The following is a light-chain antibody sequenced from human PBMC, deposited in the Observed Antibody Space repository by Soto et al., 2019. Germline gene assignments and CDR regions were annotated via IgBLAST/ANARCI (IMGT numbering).Light chain of an antibody. J-gene: IGKJ5*01. CDR2: SAS. Sequence: DIQMTQTPSSVSATGGDRVTITCRASQNIDNWVAWYQQKPGKAPHLLIYSASTLQSGVPSRFSGSGSGTDFTLTINSLQPEDFGTYYCQQCHSFPITFGQGTRLEI. CDR3: QQCHSFPIT. CDR1: QNIDNW. V-gene: IGKV1-12*01.